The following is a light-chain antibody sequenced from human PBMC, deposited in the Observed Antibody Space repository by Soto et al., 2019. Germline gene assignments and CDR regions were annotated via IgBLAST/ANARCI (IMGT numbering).Light chain of an antibody. CDR1: NNL. J-gene: IGLJ1*01. V-gene: IGLV2-23*01. CDR3: CAYVGARSYV. Sequence: QSVLTQPASGCGSPGQSITISCTGTNNLVSWYQQHPGKAPKVVLYEGTKRPSGVSNRFSGSNSGSTASLTISGLQAEDEAHYFCCAYVGARSYVFGPGTKVTVL. CDR2: EGT.